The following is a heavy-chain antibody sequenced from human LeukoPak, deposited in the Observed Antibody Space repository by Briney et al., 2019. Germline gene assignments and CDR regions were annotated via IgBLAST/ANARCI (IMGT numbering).Heavy chain of an antibody. V-gene: IGHV4-59*01. J-gene: IGHJ5*02. Sequence: SETLSLTCTVSGGSISTYYWSWIRQPPGKGLEWIGYIYYSGNSNYNPPLKSRVTISVDTSKNQFSLKLSSVTAADTAVYYCAGLGASGNGYLSWFDPWGQGTLVTVSS. CDR2: IYYSGNS. CDR1: GGSISTYY. D-gene: IGHD3-22*01. CDR3: AGLGASGNGYLSWFDP.